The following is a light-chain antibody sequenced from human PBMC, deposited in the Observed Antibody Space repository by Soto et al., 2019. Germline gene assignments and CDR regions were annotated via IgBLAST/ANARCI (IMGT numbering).Light chain of an antibody. J-gene: IGKJ1*01. CDR2: DTS. CDR3: QQYGSSPS. V-gene: IGKV3D-20*01. CDR1: QRVSGGF. Sequence: DIALTQSPATLYLSPGERATLYCGASQRVSGGFLAWYQQKPGLAPRLMLYDTSFRATGIPDRFSGSGSGTDFTLTISRLDPEDFAVYYCQQYGSSPSFGQGTKVEIK.